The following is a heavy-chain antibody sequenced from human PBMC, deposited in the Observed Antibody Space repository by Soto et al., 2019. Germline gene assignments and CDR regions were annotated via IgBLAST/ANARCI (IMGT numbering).Heavy chain of an antibody. J-gene: IGHJ6*02. CDR2: ISAYNGNT. CDR1: GYTFTSYG. CDR3: ARAPWEFTNYDYYYYYGMDV. V-gene: IGHV1-18*01. Sequence: GASVKVSCKASGYTFTSYGISWLRQAPGQGLEWMGWISAYNGNTNYAQKLQGRVTMTTDTSTSTAYMELRSLRSDDTAVYYCARAPWEFTNYDYYYYYGMDVWGQGTTVTVSS. D-gene: IGHD3-10*01.